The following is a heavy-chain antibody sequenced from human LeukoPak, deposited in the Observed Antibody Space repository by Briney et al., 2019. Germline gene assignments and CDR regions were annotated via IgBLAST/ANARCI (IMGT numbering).Heavy chain of an antibody. Sequence: GGSLRLSCAASGFTFSSYSMNWVRQAPGKGLEWVAFIRYDGSDKYYSDSVKGRFTISRDSSKNSLYLQLNSLRAEDTAVYYCAKRTSSWSELDYWGQGTLVTVSS. CDR3: AKRTSSWSELDY. D-gene: IGHD6-13*01. V-gene: IGHV3-30*02. J-gene: IGHJ4*02. CDR2: IRYDGSDK. CDR1: GFTFSSYS.